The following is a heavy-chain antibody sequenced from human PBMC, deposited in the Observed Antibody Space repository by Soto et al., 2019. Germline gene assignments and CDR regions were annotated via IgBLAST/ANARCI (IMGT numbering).Heavy chain of an antibody. V-gene: IGHV2-5*02. CDR3: AHRSYDFWSGSPSHAFDI. Sequence: GLDLEWLALIYWDDDKRYSPSLKSRLTITKDTSKNQVVLTMTNMDPVDTATYYCAHRSYDFWSGSPSHAFDIWGQGTMVTVSS. J-gene: IGHJ3*02. CDR2: IYWDDDK. D-gene: IGHD3-3*01.